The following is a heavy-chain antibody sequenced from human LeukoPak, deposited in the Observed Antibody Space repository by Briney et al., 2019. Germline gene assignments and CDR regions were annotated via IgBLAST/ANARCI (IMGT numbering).Heavy chain of an antibody. Sequence: PGGSLRLSCAASGFTLSNYAMHWVRQAPGKGLEWVAVISYEGSNKYYADSVKGRFTISRDDSKNTLYLRMNSLRAEDTAVYYCARCHYYDSSVYYGPYYFDYWGQGTLVTVSS. CDR3: ARCHYYDSSVYYGPYYFDY. D-gene: IGHD3-22*01. CDR2: ISYEGSNK. V-gene: IGHV3-30-3*01. CDR1: GFTLSNYA. J-gene: IGHJ4*02.